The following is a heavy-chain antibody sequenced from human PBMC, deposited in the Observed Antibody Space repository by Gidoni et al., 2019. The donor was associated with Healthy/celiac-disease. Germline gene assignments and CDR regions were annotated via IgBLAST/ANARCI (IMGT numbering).Heavy chain of an antibody. Sequence: EVQLVESGGGLVLPGGSLRLSCPASGFTFSSYSMTWVRQAPGQGLEWVSYISSSSSTKYYADSVKGRFTISRDNAKNSLYLQMNSLRDEDTAVYYCAREAPTTVAYWGQGTLVTVSS. CDR3: AREAPTTVAY. J-gene: IGHJ4*02. CDR1: GFTFSSYS. V-gene: IGHV3-48*02. CDR2: ISSSSSTK. D-gene: IGHD4-17*01.